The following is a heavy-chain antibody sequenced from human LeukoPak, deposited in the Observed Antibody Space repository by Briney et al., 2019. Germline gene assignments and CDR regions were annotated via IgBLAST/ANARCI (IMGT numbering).Heavy chain of an antibody. V-gene: IGHV3-48*03. CDR3: AREGTTVTTTDVNGMDV. CDR1: GFTFSSYE. Sequence: GSLRLSCAASGFTFSSYEMNWVRQAPGKGLEWVSYISSSGSTIYYADSVKGRFTISRDNAKNSLYLQMNSLRAEDTAVYYCAREGTTVTTTDVNGMDVWGKGTTVTVSS. D-gene: IGHD4-17*01. J-gene: IGHJ6*04. CDR2: ISSSGSTI.